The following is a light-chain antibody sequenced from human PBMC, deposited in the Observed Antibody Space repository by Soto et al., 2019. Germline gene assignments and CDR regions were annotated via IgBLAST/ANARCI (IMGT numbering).Light chain of an antibody. CDR2: YAS. CDR1: QSVRNN. CDR3: QQYNSWPPIT. V-gene: IGKV3-15*01. J-gene: IGKJ5*01. Sequence: ETMMTQSPATLSVSPGERATLSCRASQSVRNNLAWYQQKPGQAPRLLIYYASTRATGIPARFSGSGSGTEFTLTISSLQSEDFALYYCQQYNSWPPITFGQGTRLEIK.